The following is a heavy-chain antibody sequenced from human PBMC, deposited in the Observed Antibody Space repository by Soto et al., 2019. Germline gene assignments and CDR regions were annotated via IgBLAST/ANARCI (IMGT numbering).Heavy chain of an antibody. CDR3: AREVLPVTTGYFDY. CDR1: GGTFSSYT. Sequence: ASVKGSCKASGGTFSSYTISWVRQAPGQGLEWMGRIIPILGIANYAQKFQGRVTITADKSTSTAYMELSSLRSEDTAVYYCAREVLPVTTGYFDYWGQGTLVTVSS. D-gene: IGHD4-17*01. CDR2: IIPILGIA. J-gene: IGHJ4*02. V-gene: IGHV1-69*04.